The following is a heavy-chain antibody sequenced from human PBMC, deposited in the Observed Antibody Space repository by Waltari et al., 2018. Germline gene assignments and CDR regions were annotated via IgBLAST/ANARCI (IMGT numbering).Heavy chain of an antibody. J-gene: IGHJ3*01. D-gene: IGHD5-12*01. Sequence: QLQLQESGPRLVRPSETLSLICRVSGVSITSNRHYWAWIRQSPGQGLGWIGTVSYSGTTYISPSLKSRVSVSRDTSKNHVSLILGSVTAADMAVYYCATYIGASVGTAAFDVWGQGTMVTVSS. CDR1: GVSITSNRHY. CDR2: VSYSGTT. CDR3: ATYIGASVGTAAFDV. V-gene: IGHV4-39*01.